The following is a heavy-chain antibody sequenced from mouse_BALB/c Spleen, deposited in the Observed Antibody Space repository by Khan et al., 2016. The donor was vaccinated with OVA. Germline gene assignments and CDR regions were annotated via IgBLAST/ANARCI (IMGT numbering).Heavy chain of an antibody. CDR1: GFSLTGYG. CDR2: IWGDGST. J-gene: IGHJ1*01. Sequence: VELVESGPGLVAPSQSLSITCTVSGFSLTGYGVNWVRQSPGEGLEWLGMIWGDGSTGYNSALKSRLSISKDNSKSQVFLKMNSLQTDDTARDYGARDDGGSYDWYFAVWGAGTTVTVAS. V-gene: IGHV2-6-7*01. D-gene: IGHD1-1*02. CDR3: ARDDGGSYDWYFAV.